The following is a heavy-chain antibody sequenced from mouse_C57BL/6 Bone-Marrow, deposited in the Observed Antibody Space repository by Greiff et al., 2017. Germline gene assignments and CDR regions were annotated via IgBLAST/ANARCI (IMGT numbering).Heavy chain of an antibody. CDR2: IDPSDSYT. V-gene: IGHV1-69*01. J-gene: IGHJ4*01. Sequence: QVQLQQPGAELVMPGASVKLSCKASGYTFTSYWMHWVKQRPGQGLEWIGEIDPSDSYTNYNQKFKGKSTLTVDKSSSTAYMQLSSLTSEDSAVYYCASRGLYYAMDYWGQGTSVTVSS. D-gene: IGHD2-12*01. CDR3: ASRGLYYAMDY. CDR1: GYTFTSYW.